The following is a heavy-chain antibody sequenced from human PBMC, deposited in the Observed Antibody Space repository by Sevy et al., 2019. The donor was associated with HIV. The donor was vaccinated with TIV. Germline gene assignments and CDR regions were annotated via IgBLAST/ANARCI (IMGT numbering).Heavy chain of an antibody. CDR3: ARWHDFCSGYYTGYYYGMDV. CDR2: IYYSGTT. J-gene: IGHJ6*02. V-gene: IGHV4-31*03. CDR1: GGSISSGGYD. Sequence: SETLSLTCTVSGGSISSGGYDWTWIRQHPGKGLEWIGYIYYSGTTYYNPSLKSRVTISVDTSKNQFSLKLSSVTAADTAVYYCARWHDFCSGYYTGYYYGMDVWGQGTTVTVSS. D-gene: IGHD3-3*01.